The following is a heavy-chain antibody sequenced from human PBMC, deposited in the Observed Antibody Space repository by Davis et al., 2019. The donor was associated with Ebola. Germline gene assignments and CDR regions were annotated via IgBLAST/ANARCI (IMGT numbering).Heavy chain of an antibody. D-gene: IGHD5-24*01. V-gene: IGHV3-7*01. CDR1: GFTFSNYG. Sequence: GGSLRLSCSASGFTFSNYGMSWVRQAPGKGLEWVANIKQDGSEKYYVDSVKGRFTITRDNAKNSLYLQMNSLRAEDTAVYYCARDYIEMATEISYYYGMDVWGQGATVTVSS. J-gene: IGHJ6*02. CDR2: IKQDGSEK. CDR3: ARDYIEMATEISYYYGMDV.